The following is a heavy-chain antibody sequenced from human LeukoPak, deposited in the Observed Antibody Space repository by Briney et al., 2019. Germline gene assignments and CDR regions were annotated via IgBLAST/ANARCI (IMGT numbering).Heavy chain of an antibody. CDR3: ARATWDSSGYYYDY. CDR1: RFTFSDHW. D-gene: IGHD3-22*01. CDR2: IDQEGSEI. Sequence: GGSLRLSCAASRFTFSDHWMTWVRQAPGKGLEWVANIDQEGSEIYYVDSVKGRFTISRDNAKKSLYLQMNSLRAEDTAVYYCARATWDSSGYYYDYWGQGTLVTVSS. J-gene: IGHJ4*02. V-gene: IGHV3-7*01.